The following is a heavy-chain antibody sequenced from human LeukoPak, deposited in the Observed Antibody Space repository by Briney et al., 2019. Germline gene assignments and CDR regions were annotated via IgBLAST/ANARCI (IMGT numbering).Heavy chain of an antibody. CDR1: GGSISSYY. V-gene: IGHV4-59*08. Sequence: SETLSLTCTVSGGSISSYYWSWIRQPPGKGLEWIGYIYYSGSTNYNPSLKSRVTISVDTSKNQFSLKLSPVTAADTAVYYCARAASSGYYYLDYWGQGTLVTVSS. J-gene: IGHJ4*02. CDR3: ARAASSGYYYLDY. CDR2: IYYSGST. D-gene: IGHD3-22*01.